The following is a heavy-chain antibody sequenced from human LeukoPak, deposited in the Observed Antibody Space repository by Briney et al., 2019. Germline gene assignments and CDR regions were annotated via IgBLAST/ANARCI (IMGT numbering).Heavy chain of an antibody. J-gene: IGHJ4*02. Sequence: PSETLSLTCAVSGGSISSGGYYWSWIRQHPGKGLEWIGYIYYSGSTYYNPSLKSRVTISVDTSKNQFSLKLSSVTAADTAVYYCARHTVTPYYFDYWGQGTLVTVSS. CDR1: GGSISSGGYY. CDR3: ARHTVTPYYFDY. CDR2: IYYSGST. V-gene: IGHV4-31*11. D-gene: IGHD4-17*01.